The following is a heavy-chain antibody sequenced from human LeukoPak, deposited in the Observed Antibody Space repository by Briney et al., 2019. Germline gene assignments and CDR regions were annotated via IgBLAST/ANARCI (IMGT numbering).Heavy chain of an antibody. CDR2: IYHSGSA. J-gene: IGHJ4*02. V-gene: IGHV4-30-2*06. CDR1: GGLISRIDYY. Sequence: PSETLSLTCTVSGGLISRIDYYWGWVRQSPVKGLEWIGYIYHSGSAYYNPSLKSRVTITVDRSKNQFSLKLSSVTAADTAVYYCARVRRIQKGFDYWGEGTLVTVSS. CDR3: ARVRRIQKGFDY.